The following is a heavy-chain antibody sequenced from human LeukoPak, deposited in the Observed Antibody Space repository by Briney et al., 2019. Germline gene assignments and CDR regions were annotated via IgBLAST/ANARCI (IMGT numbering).Heavy chain of an antibody. Sequence: PGGSLRLSCAASGFTFSSYSMNWVRQAPGKGLEWVSSISSSSSYIYYADSVKGRLTISRDNAKNSLYPQMNSLRAEDTAVYYCARGVTSSSSSTTGDYWGQGTLVTVSS. CDR3: ARGVTSSSSSTTGDY. D-gene: IGHD6-6*01. J-gene: IGHJ4*02. V-gene: IGHV3-21*01. CDR2: ISSSSSYI. CDR1: GFTFSSYS.